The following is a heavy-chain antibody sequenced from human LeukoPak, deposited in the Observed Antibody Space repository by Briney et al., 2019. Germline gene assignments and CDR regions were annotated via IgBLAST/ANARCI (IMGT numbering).Heavy chain of an antibody. CDR2: IRYDGSNK. CDR3: AKAPPVTYYYYMDV. D-gene: IGHD4-17*01. CDR1: GFTFSSYG. Sequence: GGSLGLSCVASGFTFSSYGMHWVRQAPGKGLEWVAFIRYDGSNKYYADSVKGRFTISRDNSKNTLYLQMNSLRAEDTAVYYCAKAPPVTYYYYMDVWGKGTTVTISS. V-gene: IGHV3-30*02. J-gene: IGHJ6*03.